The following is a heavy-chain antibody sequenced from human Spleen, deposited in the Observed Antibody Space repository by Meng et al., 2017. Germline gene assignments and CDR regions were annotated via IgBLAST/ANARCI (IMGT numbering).Heavy chain of an antibody. D-gene: IGHD1-26*01. CDR1: GYSISSGYY. CDR2: IYHSGST. Sequence: SETLSLTCVVSGYSISSGYYWGWIRQPSGKGLEWIGSIYHSGSTYYNPSLKSRVTISVDTSKNQFSLKLSSVTAADTAVYFCARGNSGTSEFDFWGQGTLVTVSS. CDR3: ARGNSGTSEFDF. J-gene: IGHJ4*02. V-gene: IGHV4-38-2*01.